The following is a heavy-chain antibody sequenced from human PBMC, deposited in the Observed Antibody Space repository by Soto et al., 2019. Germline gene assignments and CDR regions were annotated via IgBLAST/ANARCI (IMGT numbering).Heavy chain of an antibody. D-gene: IGHD2-2*01. V-gene: IGHV3-21*01. Sequence: DVQLVESGGGLVKPGGSLRLSCVASGPTFSSYGMNWIRQTPGKGLEWVSSITSSGSYIHYADSVKGRFTISRDNAKKSMYLQINSLRVEGTAVCFCAGDECAGSSISNWGQGTLVTVSS. CDR2: ITSSGSYI. CDR1: GPTFSSYG. CDR3: AGDECAGSSISN. J-gene: IGHJ4*02.